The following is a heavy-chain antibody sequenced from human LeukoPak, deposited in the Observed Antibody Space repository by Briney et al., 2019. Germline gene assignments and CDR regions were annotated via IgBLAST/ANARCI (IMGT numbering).Heavy chain of an antibody. CDR2: ISSYNGNT. CDR1: GYTFTSYG. CDR3: AREPPPLWFGELLAYYYYYYGMDV. J-gene: IGHJ6*02. Sequence: ASVTVSCKASGYTFTSYGISWVRQPPGQGLEWMGWISSYNGNTNYAQKLQGRVTMTTDTSTSTAYMELRSLRSDDTAVYYCAREPPPLWFGELLAYYYYYYGMDVWGQGTTVTVSS. D-gene: IGHD3-10*01. V-gene: IGHV1-18*01.